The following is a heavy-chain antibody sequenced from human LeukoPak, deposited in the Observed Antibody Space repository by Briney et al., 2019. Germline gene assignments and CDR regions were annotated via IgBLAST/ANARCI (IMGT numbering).Heavy chain of an antibody. Sequence: GGSLRLSCAASGFTFSSYGMHWVRQAPGKGLEWVAFIRYDGSNKYYADSVKGRFTISRDNAKNTLYLQMNSLRAEDTAVYYCARGGRDYGSGSSINWFDPWGQGTLVTVSS. CDR1: GFTFSSYG. V-gene: IGHV3-30*02. D-gene: IGHD3-10*01. CDR3: ARGGRDYGSGSSINWFDP. J-gene: IGHJ5*02. CDR2: IRYDGSNK.